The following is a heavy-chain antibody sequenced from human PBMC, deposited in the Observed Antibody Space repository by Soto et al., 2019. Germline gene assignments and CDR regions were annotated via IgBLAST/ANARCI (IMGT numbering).Heavy chain of an antibody. J-gene: IGHJ3*02. V-gene: IGHV1-69*01. CDR2: IIPIFGTA. D-gene: IGHD2-15*01. CDR3: ARVEYCSGGSCWRAFDI. Sequence: QVQLVQSGAEVKKPGSSVKVSCKASGGTFSSYAISWVRQAPGQGLEWMGGIIPIFGTANYAQKFQGRGTITADESTSTAYMELSSLRSEDTAVYYCARVEYCSGGSCWRAFDIWGQGTMVTVSS. CDR1: GGTFSSYA.